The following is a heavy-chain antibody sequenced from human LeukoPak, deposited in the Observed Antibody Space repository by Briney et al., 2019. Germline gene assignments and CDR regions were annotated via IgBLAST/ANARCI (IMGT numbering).Heavy chain of an antibody. CDR3: ARADYDYIWGSFGYFDF. Sequence: SETLSLTCTVSGGSFTSFYGSWIRQPPGKGQEWIRYIFYSGSTNFNPPLKSRVTMSVDTSRNQFSLKLSSVTAADTAVYYCARADYDYIWGSFGYFDFWGQGTLVSVSS. J-gene: IGHJ4*02. V-gene: IGHV4-59*01. CDR2: IFYSGST. CDR1: GGSFTSFY. D-gene: IGHD3-16*01.